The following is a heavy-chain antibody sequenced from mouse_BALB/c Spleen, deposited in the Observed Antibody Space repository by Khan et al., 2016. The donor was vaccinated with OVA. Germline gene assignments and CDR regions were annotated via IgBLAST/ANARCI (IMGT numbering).Heavy chain of an antibody. D-gene: IGHD2-10*01. CDR1: GFSLTNYG. CDR3: ARQPYYHYNIMDY. Sequence: VKLEVSGPGLVAPSQSLSITCTISGFSLTNYGVHWVRQPPGKGLEWLVVIWSDGSTTYNSALKSRLTISKDNSESQVFLKMNSLQTDDTAMYFCARQPYYHYNIMDYWGQGTSGTVSS. V-gene: IGHV2-6-1*01. CDR2: IWSDGST. J-gene: IGHJ4*01.